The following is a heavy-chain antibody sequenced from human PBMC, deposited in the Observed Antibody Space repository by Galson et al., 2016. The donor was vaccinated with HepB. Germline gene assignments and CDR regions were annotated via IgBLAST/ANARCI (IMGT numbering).Heavy chain of an antibody. Sequence: SLRLSCAASGFTLSSYAMTWVRQAPGKGLERISYITGGGSTIYYADSVKGRFTISRDNSNYTLYLQMNSLRAEDTAVYYCAKDHFREHYYGSGSYGAGDYWGQGTLVTVSS. D-gene: IGHD3-10*01. CDR3: AKDHFREHYYGSGSYGAGDY. CDR1: GFTLSSYA. V-gene: IGHV3-48*01. CDR2: ITGGGSTI. J-gene: IGHJ4*02.